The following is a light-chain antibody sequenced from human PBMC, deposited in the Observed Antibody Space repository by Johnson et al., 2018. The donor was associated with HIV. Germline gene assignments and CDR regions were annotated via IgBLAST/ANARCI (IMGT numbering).Light chain of an antibody. V-gene: IGLV1-51*01. CDR3: GTWGWV. CDR1: SSNIGNNY. CDR2: DNN. J-gene: IGLJ1*01. Sequence: QSVLTQPPSVSAAPGQKVTISCSGSSSNIGNNYVSWYQQVPGTAPKLLIYDNNRRPSGIPDRFSGSKSGTSATLGITGLQTGDEADYYCGTWGWVFGTGAKVTVL.